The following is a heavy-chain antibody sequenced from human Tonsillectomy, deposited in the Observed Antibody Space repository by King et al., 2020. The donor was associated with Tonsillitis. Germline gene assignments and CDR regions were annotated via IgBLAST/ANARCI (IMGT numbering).Heavy chain of an antibody. CDR2: IGGSGGDT. J-gene: IGHJ4*02. Sequence: QLVESGGGLVQPGGSLRLSCAASGFTFSSYAMTWVRQAPGKGLDWVSSIGGSGGDTYYADSVKGRFTISRDNSKNTLYLQMNSLRAEDTAIYYCATGYYFDYWGQGTLVTVSS. CDR3: ATGYYFDY. D-gene: IGHD1-14*01. CDR1: GFTFSSYA. V-gene: IGHV3-23*04.